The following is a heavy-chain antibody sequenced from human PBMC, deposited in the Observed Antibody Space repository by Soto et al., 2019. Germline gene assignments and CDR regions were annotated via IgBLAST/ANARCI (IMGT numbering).Heavy chain of an antibody. V-gene: IGHV4-30-4*01. Sequence: QVPLQESGPGLVKPSETLSLTCTVSGGSISSDYYYWSWIRQPPGRALEWIGYIYYSGRTYYNPYLKSRLIISVDTSKNQFSLGLSSVTAADTAVYSCARGGAIADFYFDSWGQGILVSVSS. J-gene: IGHJ4*02. CDR3: ARGGAIADFYFDS. CDR1: GGSISSDYYY. D-gene: IGHD1-26*01. CDR2: IYYSGRT.